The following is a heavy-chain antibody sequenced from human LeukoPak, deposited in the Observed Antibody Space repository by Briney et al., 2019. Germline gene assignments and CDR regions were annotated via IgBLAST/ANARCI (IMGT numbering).Heavy chain of an antibody. J-gene: IGHJ5*02. CDR3: ATSVRITMVRGVIIFSNWFDP. CDR1: GGTFSSYA. V-gene: IGHV1-2*02. CDR2: INPNSGGT. D-gene: IGHD3-10*01. Sequence: ASVKVSCKASGGTFSSYAISWVRQAPGQGLEWMGWINPNSGGTNYAQKFQGRVTMTRDTSISTAYMELSSLRSEDTAVYYCATSVRITMVRGVIIFSNWFDPWGQGTLVTVSS.